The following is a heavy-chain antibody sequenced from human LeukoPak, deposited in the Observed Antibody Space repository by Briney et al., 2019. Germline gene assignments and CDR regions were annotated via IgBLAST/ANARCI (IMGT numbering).Heavy chain of an antibody. CDR3: ARDRSGLYGSGSYYNYPFDP. D-gene: IGHD3-10*01. CDR2: INHSGSI. Sequence: PSETLSLTCGVSGGSFTGYYWSWIRQPPGKGLEWIGEINHSGSINYNPSLKSRVTISVDTSKNQFSLKLSSVTAADTAVYYCARDRSGLYGSGSYYNYPFDPWGQGTLVTVSS. J-gene: IGHJ5*02. CDR1: GGSFTGYY. V-gene: IGHV4-34*01.